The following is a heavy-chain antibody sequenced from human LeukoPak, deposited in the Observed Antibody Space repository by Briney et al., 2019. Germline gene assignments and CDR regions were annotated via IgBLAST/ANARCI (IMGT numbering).Heavy chain of an antibody. CDR1: GRSISRDY. CDR3: ARDLPYDYVWGSYRPRFPFDY. D-gene: IGHD3-16*02. V-gene: IGHV4-4*07. CDR2: IYTSGST. Sequence: PSETLSLTCTVPGRSISRDYWSWIRQPARKGLQWIGRIYTSGSTNYNPSLKSRVTMSVDTSKNQFSLKLSSVTAADTAVYYCARDLPYDYVWGSYRPRFPFDYWGQGTLVTVSS. J-gene: IGHJ4*02.